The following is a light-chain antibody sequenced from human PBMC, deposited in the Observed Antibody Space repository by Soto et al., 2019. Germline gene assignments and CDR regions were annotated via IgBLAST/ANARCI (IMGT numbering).Light chain of an antibody. CDR2: GAS. Sequence: EIVMTQSPGTLSLSPGETATLSCRAIQSVSSNYVAWFHQIPGQAPRLLIYGASSRATGVPDRFSASGSGTDFTLTISRLEPEDFAVYYCQQYGRSPFTFGPGTKVDI. CDR1: QSVSSNY. V-gene: IGKV3-20*01. J-gene: IGKJ3*01. CDR3: QQYGRSPFT.